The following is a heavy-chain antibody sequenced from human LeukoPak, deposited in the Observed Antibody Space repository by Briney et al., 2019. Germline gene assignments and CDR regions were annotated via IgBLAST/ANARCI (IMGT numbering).Heavy chain of an antibody. J-gene: IGHJ4*02. CDR2: MNPNSGNT. CDR1: GYTFTSYD. V-gene: IGHV1-8*01. D-gene: IGHD6-6*01. CDR3: GRGRSIAARWVYYCDY. Sequence: ASVKVSCKASGYTFTSYDINWVRQATGQGLEWMGWMNPNSGNTGYAQKFQGRVTMTRNTSISTAYMELSSLRSADTAVYSFGRGRSIAARWVYYCDYWGEGTLVTVS.